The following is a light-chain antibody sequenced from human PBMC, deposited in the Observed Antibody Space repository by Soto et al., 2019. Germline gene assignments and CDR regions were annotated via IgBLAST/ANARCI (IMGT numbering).Light chain of an antibody. CDR3: SSYTSSSNYV. CDR2: DVS. V-gene: IGLV2-14*01. CDR1: SSDVGGYNY. J-gene: IGLJ1*01. Sequence: QSVLTQPASVSGSPGQSLTISCTGTSSDVGGYNYVSWYQQHPGKAPKVMIFDVSNRPSGVSDRFSGSKSGNTASLTISGLQAEDEADYYCSSYTSSSNYVFGTGTKVTVL.